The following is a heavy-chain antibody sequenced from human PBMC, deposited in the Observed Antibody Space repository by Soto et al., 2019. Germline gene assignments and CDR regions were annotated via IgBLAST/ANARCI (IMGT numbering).Heavy chain of an antibody. J-gene: IGHJ6*02. CDR3: ASGGLRFLEWLPNYYYGMDA. D-gene: IGHD3-3*01. CDR1: GFTFSSYS. V-gene: IGHV3-21*01. CDR2: ISSSSSYI. Sequence: GGSLRLSCAASGFTFSSYSMNWVRQAPGKGLEWVSSISSSSSYIYYADSVKGRFTISRDNAKNSLYLQMNSLRAEDTAVYYCASGGLRFLEWLPNYYYGMDAWGQGTTVTVSS.